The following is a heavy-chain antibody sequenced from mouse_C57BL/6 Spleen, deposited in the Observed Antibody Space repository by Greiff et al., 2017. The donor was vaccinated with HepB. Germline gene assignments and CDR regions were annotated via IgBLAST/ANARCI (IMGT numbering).Heavy chain of an antibody. Sequence: QVHVKQSGAELVRPGASVTLSCKASGYTFTDYEMHWVKQTPVHGLEWIGAIDPETGGTAYNQKFKGKAILTADKSSSTAYMELRSLTSEDSAVYYCTRSEGNYYGSAFDYWGQGTTLTVSS. CDR3: TRSEGNYYGSAFDY. J-gene: IGHJ2*01. V-gene: IGHV1-15*01. D-gene: IGHD1-1*01. CDR2: IDPETGGT. CDR1: GYTFTDYE.